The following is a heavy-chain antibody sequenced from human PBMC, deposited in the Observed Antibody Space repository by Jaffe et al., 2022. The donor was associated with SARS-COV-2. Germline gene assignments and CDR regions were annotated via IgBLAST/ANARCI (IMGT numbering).Heavy chain of an antibody. Sequence: QVQLVQSGAEVKKPGASVKVSCKASGYTFTSYYMHWVRQAPGQGLEWMGIINPSGGSTSYAQKFQGRVTMTRDTSTSTVYMELSSLRSEDTAVYYCARGRFLEYPRDPGWTMDVWGQGTTVTVSS. CDR3: ARGRFLEYPRDPGWTMDV. V-gene: IGHV1-46*01. D-gene: IGHD3-3*01. CDR2: INPSGGST. CDR1: GYTFTSYY. J-gene: IGHJ6*02.